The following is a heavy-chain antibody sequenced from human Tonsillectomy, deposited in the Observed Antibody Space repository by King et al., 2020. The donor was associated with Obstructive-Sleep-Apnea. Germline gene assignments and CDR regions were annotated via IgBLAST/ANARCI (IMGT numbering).Heavy chain of an antibody. V-gene: IGHV4-39*07. Sequence: QLQESGPGLVKPSETLSLTCTVSGGSISSSSYYWGWIRQPPGKGLEWIGSIYYSGSTYYNPSLKSRVTISVDTSKNQFSLKLSSVTAADTAVYYCAGGGGLYDTDYWGQGTLVTVSS. D-gene: IGHD2-2*02. CDR1: GGSISSSSYY. CDR3: AGGGGLYDTDY. CDR2: IYYSGST. J-gene: IGHJ4*02.